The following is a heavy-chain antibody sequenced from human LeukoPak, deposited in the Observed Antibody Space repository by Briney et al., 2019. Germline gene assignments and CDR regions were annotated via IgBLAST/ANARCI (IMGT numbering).Heavy chain of an antibody. CDR3: ARPQNGFWSSQGAFDI. CDR2: IYYSGST. CDR1: GGSISSYY. J-gene: IGHJ3*02. V-gene: IGHV4-59*01. D-gene: IGHD3-3*01. Sequence: PSETLSLTCTVSGGSISSYYWSWIRQPPGKGLEWIGYIYYSGSTNYNPSLKSRVTISVDTSKNQFSLKLSSVTAADTAVYYCARPQNGFWSSQGAFDIWGQGTMVTVSS.